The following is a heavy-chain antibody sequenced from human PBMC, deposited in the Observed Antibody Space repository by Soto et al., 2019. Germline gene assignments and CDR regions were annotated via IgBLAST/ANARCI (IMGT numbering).Heavy chain of an antibody. CDR1: GFTFDDYA. V-gene: IGHV3-9*01. CDR2: ISWNSGSI. J-gene: IGHJ4*02. Sequence: EVRLVESGGGLVQPGRSLRLSCAASGFTFDDYAMHWVRQAPGKGLEWVSGISWNSGSIGYADSVKGRFTISRDNAKNSLYLQMNSLRAEDTALYYCAKEKRGGGRSLWYYFDYWGQGTLVTVSS. D-gene: IGHD3-16*01. CDR3: AKEKRGGGRSLWYYFDY.